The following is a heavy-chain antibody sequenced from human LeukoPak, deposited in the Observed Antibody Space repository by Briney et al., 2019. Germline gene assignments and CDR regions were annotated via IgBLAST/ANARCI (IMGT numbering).Heavy chain of an antibody. CDR2: IKQDGSER. V-gene: IGHV3-7*01. CDR3: ARDWGAYYHFFDY. J-gene: IGHJ4*02. CDR1: GFTMSVYW. D-gene: IGHD3-22*01. Sequence: GGSLRLSCAASGFTMSVYWMSWVRQAPGKGREWVGNIKQDGSERKYVDSGKGRFTISRDNAKKSLYLQMNSLRAEDTAVYYCARDWGAYYHFFDYWGQGPLVTVSS.